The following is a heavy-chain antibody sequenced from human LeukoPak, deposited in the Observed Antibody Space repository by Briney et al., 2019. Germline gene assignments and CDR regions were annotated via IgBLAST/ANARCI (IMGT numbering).Heavy chain of an antibody. D-gene: IGHD3-10*01. CDR3: ARVSLSYSGSGTYYYYGMDV. V-gene: IGHV3-66*01. J-gene: IGHJ6*02. CDR1: GFTVSSNY. CDR2: IYSGGST. Sequence: GGSLRLSCAASGFTVSSNYMSWVRQAPGKGLEWVSFIYSGGSTYYADSVKGRFTISRDNSKNTLYLQMNSLRAEDTAVYYCARVSLSYSGSGTYYYYGMDVWGQGTTVTVSS.